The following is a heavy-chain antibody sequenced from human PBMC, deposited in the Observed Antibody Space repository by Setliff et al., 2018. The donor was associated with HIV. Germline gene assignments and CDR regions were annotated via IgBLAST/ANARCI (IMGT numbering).Heavy chain of an antibody. Sequence: SETLSLTCSVSGGSFSSDSYYWGWIRQSPGKGLEWIGSIDYSGSTYNHPSLKSRVTISVDTSKNQFSLKLSSVTAADTAVYDCARGAFIGYGWSCFGMDVWGQGTTVTVSS. CDR1: GGSFSSDSYY. V-gene: IGHV4-39*07. J-gene: IGHJ6*02. CDR2: IDYSGST. CDR3: ARGAFIGYGWSCFGMDV. D-gene: IGHD3-22*01.